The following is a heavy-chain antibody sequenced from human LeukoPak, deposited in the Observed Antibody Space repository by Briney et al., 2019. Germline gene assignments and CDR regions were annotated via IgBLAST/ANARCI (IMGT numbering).Heavy chain of an antibody. D-gene: IGHD6-13*01. CDR2: IKQDGSEK. CDR3: AKSGGYSSSWYFDY. CDR1: GFTFSSYW. V-gene: IGHV3-7*01. Sequence: GGSLRLSCAASGFTFSSYWMSWVRQAPGKGLEWVANIKQDGSEKYYVDSVKGRFTISRDNSKNTLYLQMNSLRAEDTAVYYCAKSGGYSSSWYFDYWGQGTLVTASS. J-gene: IGHJ4*02.